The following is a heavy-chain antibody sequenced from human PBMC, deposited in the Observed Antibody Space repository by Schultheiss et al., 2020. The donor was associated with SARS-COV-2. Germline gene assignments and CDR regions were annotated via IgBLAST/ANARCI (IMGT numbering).Heavy chain of an antibody. CDR3: TTDLTSAYSYIFPLDY. Sequence: GGSLRLSCAASGFTFSSYAMSWVRQAPGKGLEWVSAISGSGGSTYYADSVKGRFTISRDNAKNSLYLQMNSLRAEDTAVYYCTTDLTSAYSYIFPLDYWGQGTLVTVSS. D-gene: IGHD5-18*01. V-gene: IGHV3-23*01. CDR1: GFTFSSYA. CDR2: ISGSGGST. J-gene: IGHJ4*02.